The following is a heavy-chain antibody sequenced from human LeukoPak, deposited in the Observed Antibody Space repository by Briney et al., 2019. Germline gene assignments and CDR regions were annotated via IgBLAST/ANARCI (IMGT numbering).Heavy chain of an antibody. D-gene: IGHD4-17*01. CDR2: ISSTTSTI. Sequence: GGSLRLSCAASGFTFSSYSMNWVRQAPGKGLEWISYISSTTSTIYYADSVKGRFTISRDNAKNSLYLQMNSLRAEDTAVYYCARDVTNYGADWFDPWGQGTLVTVSS. V-gene: IGHV3-48*04. CDR1: GFTFSSYS. J-gene: IGHJ5*02. CDR3: ARDVTNYGADWFDP.